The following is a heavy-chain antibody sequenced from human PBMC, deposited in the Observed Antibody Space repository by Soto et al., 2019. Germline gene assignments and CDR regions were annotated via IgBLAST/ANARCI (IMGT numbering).Heavy chain of an antibody. CDR1: GYRLTELS. J-gene: IGHJ6*02. Sequence: QVQLVQSGAEVKKPGASVKVSCKVFGYRLTELSKHWVRQAPGKGLEWMGGSDPEEGERIYAQKFQGRDTMTADTSTETASMELSSLKSEDTAVYYCAAGVPRGYSGYDFSYYYYGMDVWGQGTTVTVSS. CDR2: SDPEEGER. D-gene: IGHD5-12*01. CDR3: AAGVPRGYSGYDFSYYYYGMDV. V-gene: IGHV1-24*01.